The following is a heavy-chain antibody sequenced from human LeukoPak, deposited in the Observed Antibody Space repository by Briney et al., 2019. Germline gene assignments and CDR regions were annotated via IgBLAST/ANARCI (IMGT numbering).Heavy chain of an antibody. D-gene: IGHD1-26*01. V-gene: IGHV1-69*13. CDR3: ARVTQGDVGYYYYGMDV. CDR2: IIPIFGTA. CDR1: GGAFSSYA. Sequence: ASVKVSCKASGGAFSSYAISWVRQAPGQGLEWMGGIIPIFGTANYAQKFQGRVTITADESTSTAYMELSSLRSEDTAVYYCARVTQGDVGYYYYGMDVWGQGTTVTVSS. J-gene: IGHJ6*02.